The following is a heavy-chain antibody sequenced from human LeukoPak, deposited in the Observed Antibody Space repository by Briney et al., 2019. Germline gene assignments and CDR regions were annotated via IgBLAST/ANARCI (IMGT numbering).Heavy chain of an antibody. CDR2: ISYDGSNK. J-gene: IGHJ4*02. CDR3: AKDYQGSFDY. CDR1: GFTFSSYG. Sequence: PGGSLRLSCAASGFTFSSYGMHWVRQAPGKGLEWVAVISYDGSNKYYADSVKGRFTISRDNSKNTLYLQMNSLRAEDTAVYYCAKDYQGSFDYWGQGTLVTVSS. D-gene: IGHD3-16*02. V-gene: IGHV3-30*18.